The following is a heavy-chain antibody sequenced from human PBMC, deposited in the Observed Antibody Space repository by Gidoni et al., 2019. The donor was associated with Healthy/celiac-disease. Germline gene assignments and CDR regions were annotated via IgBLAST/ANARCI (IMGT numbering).Heavy chain of an antibody. D-gene: IGHD2-15*01. CDR2: TYYRSKWYN. CDR3: ARELVAATNYGMDV. CDR1: GDSVSSNRAA. V-gene: IGHV6-1*01. J-gene: IGHJ6*02. Sequence: QVPLQQSAPGLVKPSQTLSLTCAIPGDSVSSNRAAWHWIRQSPSRGLEWLGRTYYRSKWYNDYAVSVKSRITINPDTSKNQFSLQLNSVTPEDTAVYYCARELVAATNYGMDVWGQGTTVTVSS.